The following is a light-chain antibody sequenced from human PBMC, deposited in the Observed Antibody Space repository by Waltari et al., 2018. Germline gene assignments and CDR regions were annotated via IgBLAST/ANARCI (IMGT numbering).Light chain of an antibody. V-gene: IGLV3-21*04. Sequence: SYVLTQPPSVSVAPGTTALLSCSGDHIGRKTFHLYPQKPGQAPVLVIYYDSDRPSGIPERFSGSNSANMATLTIIRVEAGDEADYWCQVWDSSTDHVVFGGGTKLTVL. CDR3: QVWDSSTDHVV. CDR2: YDS. CDR1: HIGRKT. J-gene: IGLJ3*02.